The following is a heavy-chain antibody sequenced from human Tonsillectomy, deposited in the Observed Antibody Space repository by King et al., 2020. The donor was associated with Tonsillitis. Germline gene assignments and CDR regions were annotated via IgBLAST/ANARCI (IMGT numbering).Heavy chain of an antibody. CDR3: ARVELPYNWFYP. CDR2: MYYLGST. CDR1: GGSISSYY. Sequence: VQLQESGPGLVKPSETLSLTCTVSGGSISSYYWSWIRQPPGKGLEWIGYMYYLGSTNYNPSLKSRVTISVDTSKNQFSLKLSSVTAADTAVYYCARVELPYNWFYPWGQGTLVTVSS. V-gene: IGHV4-59*01. D-gene: IGHD1-7*01. J-gene: IGHJ5*02.